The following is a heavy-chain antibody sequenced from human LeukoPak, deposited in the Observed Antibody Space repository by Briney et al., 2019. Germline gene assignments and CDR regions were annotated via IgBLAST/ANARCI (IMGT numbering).Heavy chain of an antibody. CDR3: ATESDHCIGGSCYFS. D-gene: IGHD2-15*01. V-gene: IGHV1-24*01. J-gene: IGHJ4*02. Sequence: ASVKVSCKVSGYTLTELSMHWVRQAPGKGREWMGGFDPEDGETLYAQKFQGRVNMTEDTSTDTAYMELSSLRSEDTAVYYCATESDHCIGGSCYFSWGQGTLVTVSS. CDR2: FDPEDGET. CDR1: GYTLTELS.